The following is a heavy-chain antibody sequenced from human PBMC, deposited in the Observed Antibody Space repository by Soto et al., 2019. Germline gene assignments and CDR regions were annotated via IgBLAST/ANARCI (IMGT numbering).Heavy chain of an antibody. CDR2: IYHSGST. J-gene: IGHJ6*02. V-gene: IGHV4-4*02. D-gene: IGHD2-2*01. CDR3: ARDVVVPAAIRYYYYGMDV. Sequence: SETLSLTCAVSGGSISSSNWWSWVRQPPGKGLEWIGEIYHSGSTNYNPSLKSRVTISVDKSKNQFSLKLSSVTAADTAVYYCARDVVVPAAIRYYYYGMDVWGQGTMVTVSS. CDR1: GGSISSSNW.